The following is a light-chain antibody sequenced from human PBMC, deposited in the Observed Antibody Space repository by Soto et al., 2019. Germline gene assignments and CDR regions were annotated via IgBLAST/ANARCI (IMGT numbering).Light chain of an antibody. CDR3: QQRGNWPPGFT. J-gene: IGKJ3*01. V-gene: IGKV3-11*01. CDR1: RSVISH. CDR2: DTS. Sequence: EVVLRKSRGTLSFSTGVRATLSCRASRSVISHLAWYQQKPGQAPRLLIYDTSNRAPGIPARFSGSGSGTDFTLTISSLEPEDFAVYYCQQRGNWPPGFTFGPGTKVAIK.